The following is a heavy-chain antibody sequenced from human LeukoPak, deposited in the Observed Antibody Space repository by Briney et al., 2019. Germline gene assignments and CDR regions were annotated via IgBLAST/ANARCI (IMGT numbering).Heavy chain of an antibody. CDR1: GYTFTGYY. Sequence: ASVKVSCKASGYTFTGYYMHWVRQVPGRGLEWMGWINPNSGGTNYAQKFQGWVTMTRDTSISTAYMELSRLRSDDTAVYYCARESGSILGPMDVWGKGTTVTVSS. V-gene: IGHV1-2*04. CDR2: INPNSGGT. D-gene: IGHD3-3*01. J-gene: IGHJ6*04. CDR3: ARESGSILGPMDV.